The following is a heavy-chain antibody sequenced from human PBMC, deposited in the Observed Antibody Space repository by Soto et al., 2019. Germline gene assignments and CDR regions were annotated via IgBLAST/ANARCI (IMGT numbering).Heavy chain of an antibody. CDR2: IWYDGSNK. CDR3: ARGGRFLVVVAAPPWLAP. CDR1: GFTFSSYG. D-gene: IGHD2-15*01. Sequence: GGSLRLSCAASGFTFSSYGMHWVRQAPGKGLEWVAVIWYDGSNKYYADSVKGRFTISRDNSKNTLYLQMNSLRAEDTAVYYCARGGRFLVVVAAPPWLAPWGQGTLVTVSS. J-gene: IGHJ5*02. V-gene: IGHV3-33*01.